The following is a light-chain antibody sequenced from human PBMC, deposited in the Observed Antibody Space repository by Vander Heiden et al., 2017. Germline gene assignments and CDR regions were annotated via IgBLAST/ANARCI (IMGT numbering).Light chain of an antibody. CDR2: QDS. Sequence: SYELTQPPSVSVSPGQTASITCSGDKLGDKYACWYQQKPGQSLVLVIYQDSKRPSGIPERFSGSNSGTTATLTISGTQAIDEDYYYCQAWDSTWVFGGGTKLTVL. CDR1: KLGDKY. CDR3: QAWDSTWV. V-gene: IGLV3-1*01. J-gene: IGLJ3*02.